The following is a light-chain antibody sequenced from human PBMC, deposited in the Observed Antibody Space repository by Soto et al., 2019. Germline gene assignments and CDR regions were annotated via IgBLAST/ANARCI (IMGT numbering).Light chain of an antibody. J-gene: IGKJ5*01. CDR3: QKDNSPPIT. CDR1: QGINNY. V-gene: IGKV1-27*01. Sequence: DIQMTQSPSSLSASVGDRVTITCRASQGINNYLAWYQQKPGQVPKLLIYAASTLQSGVPSRFSGSGSGTDFTLTSSILQPEDVATYYCQKDNSPPITFGQGTRLEIK. CDR2: AAS.